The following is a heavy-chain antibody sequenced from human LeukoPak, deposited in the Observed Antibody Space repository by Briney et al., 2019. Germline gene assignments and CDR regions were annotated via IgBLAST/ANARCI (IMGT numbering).Heavy chain of an antibody. CDR1: GFTYSTYW. J-gene: IGHJ4*02. CDR2: IKQDGSEK. D-gene: IGHD1-1*01. CDR3: ARGVPTGIDYFDY. V-gene: IGHV3-7*01. Sequence: PGGSLRLSCAASGFTYSTYWMSWVRQAPGMGLEWVANIKQDGSEKYYVDSVKGRFTISRDNAKNSLYLQMNSLRAEDTAVYYCARGVPTGIDYFDYWGQGTLVTVSS.